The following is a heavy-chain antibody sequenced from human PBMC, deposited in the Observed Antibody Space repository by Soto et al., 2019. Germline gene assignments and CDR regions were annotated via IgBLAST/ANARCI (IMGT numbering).Heavy chain of an antibody. J-gene: IGHJ6*02. D-gene: IGHD1-26*01. CDR3: ARHVRSGSHYYYYGMDV. CDR2: IYYSGST. Sequence: SETLSLTCTVSGGSISSSSYYWCWIRNPPGKGLEWIGSIYYSGSTYYNPSLKSRVTISVDTSKNQFSLKLSSVTAADTAVYYCARHVRSGSHYYYYGMDVWGQGTTVTVSS. V-gene: IGHV4-39*01. CDR1: GGSISSSSYY.